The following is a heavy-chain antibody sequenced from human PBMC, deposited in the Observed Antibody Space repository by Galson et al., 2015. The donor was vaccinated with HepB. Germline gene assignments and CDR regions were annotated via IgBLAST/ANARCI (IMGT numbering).Heavy chain of an antibody. Sequence: SLRLSCAASGSTFSSYAMSWVRQAPGKGLEWVSATSGSGGSTYYADSVKGRFTISRDNSKNTLYLQMNSLRAEDTAVYYCARYCTSTSCSGGYFYGMDVWGQGTTVTVSS. CDR1: GSTFSSYA. D-gene: IGHD2-2*01. CDR2: TSGSGGST. CDR3: ARYCTSTSCSGGYFYGMDV. V-gene: IGHV3-23*01. J-gene: IGHJ6*02.